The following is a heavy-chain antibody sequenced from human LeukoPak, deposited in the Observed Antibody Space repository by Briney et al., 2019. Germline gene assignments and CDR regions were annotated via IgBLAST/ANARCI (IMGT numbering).Heavy chain of an antibody. J-gene: IGHJ2*01. V-gene: IGHV5-51*01. CDR2: IYPGDSDT. CDR1: GYSFNSYW. D-gene: IGHD6-13*01. Sequence: GESLKISCKASGYSFNSYWIGWVRQMPGKGLQWMGIIYPGDSDTLYSPSFQGQVTISADKSISTAYLQWSSLKASHTAMYYCARHQQSVWYFDLWGRGTLVTVSS. CDR3: ARHQQSVWYFDL.